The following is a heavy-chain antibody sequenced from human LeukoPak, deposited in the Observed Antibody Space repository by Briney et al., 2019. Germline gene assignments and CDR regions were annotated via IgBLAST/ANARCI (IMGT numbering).Heavy chain of an antibody. J-gene: IGHJ4*02. V-gene: IGHV4-59*08. Sequence: SETLSLTCTVSGGSISSYYWSWIRQPPGKGLEWIGYIYYSGSTNYNPSLRSRVAISVDTSKNQFSLKLSSVTAADTAVYYCARLTMVRGVTTLDYWGQGTLVTVSS. D-gene: IGHD3-10*01. CDR3: ARLTMVRGVTTLDY. CDR1: GGSISSYY. CDR2: IYYSGST.